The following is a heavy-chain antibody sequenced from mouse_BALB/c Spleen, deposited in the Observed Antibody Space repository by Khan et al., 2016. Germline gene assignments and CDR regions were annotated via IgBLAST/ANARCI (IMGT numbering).Heavy chain of an antibody. CDR2: IRYSGST. J-gene: IGHJ1*01. CDR1: GYSITSDYA. Sequence: EVQLQESGPGLVKPSQSLSLTCTVTGYSITSDYAWNWIRQFPGNKLEWMGYIRYSGSTTYNPSLKSRISITRATSKNQFFLQLYSVTTEDTATYYCTRSPTATRYFDGWGAGTTVTVSS. V-gene: IGHV3-2*02. CDR3: TRSPTATRYFDG. D-gene: IGHD1-2*01.